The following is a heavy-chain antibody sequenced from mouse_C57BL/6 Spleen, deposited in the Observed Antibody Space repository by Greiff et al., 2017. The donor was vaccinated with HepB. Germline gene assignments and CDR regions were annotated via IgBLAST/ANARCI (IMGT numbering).Heavy chain of an antibody. CDR3: ARGLLGGYYAMDY. D-gene: IGHD2-10*01. V-gene: IGHV1-64*01. J-gene: IGHJ4*01. CDR2: IHPNSGST. CDR1: GYTFTSYW. Sequence: QVQLQQPGAELVKPGASVKLSCKASGYTFTSYWMHWVKQRPGQGLEWIGMIHPNSGSTNYNEKFKSKATLTVDKSSSTAYMQLSSLTSEDSAVYYGARGLLGGYYAMDYWGQGTSVTVSS.